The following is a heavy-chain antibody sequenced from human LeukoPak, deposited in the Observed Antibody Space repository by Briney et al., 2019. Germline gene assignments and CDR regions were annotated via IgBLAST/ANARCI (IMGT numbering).Heavy chain of an antibody. J-gene: IGHJ3*02. CDR1: GGSISSSSYY. CDR2: IYYTGST. D-gene: IGHD6-13*01. V-gene: IGHV4-39*07. Sequence: ASETLSLTCTVSGGSISSSSYYWGWIRQPPGRGLEWIGSIYYTGSTYYNPSLKSRVTISIDTSKNQFSLNLNSVTAADTAVYYCARDAGYSSSWYSSDAFDIWGQGTMVTVSS. CDR3: ARDAGYSSSWYSSDAFDI.